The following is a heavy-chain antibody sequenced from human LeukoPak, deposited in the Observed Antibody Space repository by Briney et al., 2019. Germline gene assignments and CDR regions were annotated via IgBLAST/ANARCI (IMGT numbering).Heavy chain of an antibody. V-gene: IGHV1-69*05. CDR2: IIPIFGTA. J-gene: IGHJ5*02. CDR1: GGTFSSYA. D-gene: IGHD6-13*01. CDR3: ARGRGYSSSWERNWLDP. Sequence: VASVKVSCTASGGTFSSYAISWVRQAPGQGLEWMGGIIPIFGTANYAQKFQGRVTITTDESTSTAYMDLSSLTSEDTAVNYCARGRGYSSSWERNWLDPWGQGTLVTISS.